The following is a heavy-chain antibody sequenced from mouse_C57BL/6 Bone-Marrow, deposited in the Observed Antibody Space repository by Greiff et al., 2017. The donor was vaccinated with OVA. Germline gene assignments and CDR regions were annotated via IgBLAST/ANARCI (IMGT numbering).Heavy chain of an antibody. V-gene: IGHV5-4*01. J-gene: IGHJ4*01. D-gene: IGHD2-1*01. Sequence: EVKLMESGGGLVKPGGSLKLSCAASGFTFSSYAMSWVRQTPEKRLEWVATISDGGSYTYYPDNVKGRFTISRDNAKNKLYLQMSHLKSEDTAMYYCAREFPIYYGNYGDFFFDYAMDYWGQGTSVTVSS. CDR1: GFTFSSYA. CDR3: AREFPIYYGNYGDFFFDYAMDY. CDR2: ISDGGSYT.